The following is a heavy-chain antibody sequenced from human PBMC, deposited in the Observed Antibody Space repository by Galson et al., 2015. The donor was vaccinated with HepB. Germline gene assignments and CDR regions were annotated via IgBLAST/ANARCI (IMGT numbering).Heavy chain of an antibody. J-gene: IGHJ6*02. V-gene: IGHV1-18*01. D-gene: IGHD6-13*01. CDR3: AAHRSAAGTHYYYYYGMDV. CDR1: GYTFTSYG. CDR2: ISAYNGNT. Sequence: SVKVSCKASGYTFTSYGISWVRQAPGQGLEWMGWISAYNGNTNYAQKLQGRVTMTTDTSTSTAYMELRSLRSDDTAVYCCAAHRSAAGTHYYYYYGMDVWGQGTTVTVSS.